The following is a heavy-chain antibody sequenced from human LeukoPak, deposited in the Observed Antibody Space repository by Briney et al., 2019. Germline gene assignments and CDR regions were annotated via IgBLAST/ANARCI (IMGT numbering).Heavy chain of an antibody. D-gene: IGHD1-26*01. V-gene: IGHV3-66*01. CDR3: ARDPYLGLGRTFHPHPPGFC. Sequence: GGSLRLSCAASGFNVSSNYISWIRQAPGRGLEWVSVIYKGGNTYYLDSVKDRFIISRDSSKNTVYLQMNSLRAEDTAVYYCARDPYLGLGRTFHPHPPGFCWGQGTLVIVSA. CDR2: IYKGGNT. J-gene: IGHJ4*02. CDR1: GFNVSSNY.